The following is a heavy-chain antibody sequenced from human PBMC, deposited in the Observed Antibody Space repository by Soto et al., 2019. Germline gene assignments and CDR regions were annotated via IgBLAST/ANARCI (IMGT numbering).Heavy chain of an antibody. CDR3: ARISTGYYAFSGFDP. V-gene: IGHV2-26*01. CDR2: IFSNDEK. D-gene: IGHD3-3*01. CDR1: GFSLNNARMG. J-gene: IGHJ5*02. Sequence: QVTLKESGPVPVKPTETLTLTCTVSGFSLNNARMGVSWIRQPPGKALEWLAHIFSNDEKFYSTSLKSRLTTPKDTSKSQVVLTMTHMDPVDTATYYCARISTGYYAFSGFDPWGQGALVTVSS.